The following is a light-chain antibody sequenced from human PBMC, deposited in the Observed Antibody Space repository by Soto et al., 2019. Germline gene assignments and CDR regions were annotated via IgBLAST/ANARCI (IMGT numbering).Light chain of an antibody. CDR2: LGS. Sequence: DIVMTQSPLSLPVTPGEPASISCRSSQSLLHSNGYNYLDWYLQKPGQSPQLLIYLGSNRASGVPDRFSGSGPGKDFTLKISRVEAEDVGVYYCMQALQTQCFTFGTGTKAAIX. CDR3: MQALQTQCFT. J-gene: IGKJ3*01. V-gene: IGKV2-28*01. CDR1: QSLLHSNGYNY.